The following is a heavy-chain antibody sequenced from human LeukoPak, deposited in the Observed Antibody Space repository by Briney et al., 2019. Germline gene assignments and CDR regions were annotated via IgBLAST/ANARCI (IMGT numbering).Heavy chain of an antibody. D-gene: IGHD3-22*01. CDR3: TRDGPRSSGYPDN. Sequence: SETLPLTCTVSGGSISSYYWSWIRQPPGKGLEWIGYIYYSGSTNYNPSLKSRVTISVDTSKNQFSLKLSSVTAADTAVYYCTRDGPRSSGYPDNWGQGTLVTVSS. J-gene: IGHJ4*02. V-gene: IGHV4-59*12. CDR2: IYYSGST. CDR1: GGSISSYY.